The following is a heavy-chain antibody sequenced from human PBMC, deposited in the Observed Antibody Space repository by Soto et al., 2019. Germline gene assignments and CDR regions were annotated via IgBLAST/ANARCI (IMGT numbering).Heavy chain of an antibody. J-gene: IGHJ4*02. V-gene: IGHV3-23*01. D-gene: IGHD3-10*01. CDR2: ISGSGGST. CDR1: GFTFSSYA. Sequence: EVQLLESGGGLVQPGGSLRLSCAASGFTFSSYAMSWVRQAPGKGLEWVSAISGSGGSTYYADSVKGQFTISRDNSKNTLYLQMNSLSAEDTAVYYCAKDLLLWFGELADDYWGQGTLVTVSS. CDR3: AKDLLLWFGELADDY.